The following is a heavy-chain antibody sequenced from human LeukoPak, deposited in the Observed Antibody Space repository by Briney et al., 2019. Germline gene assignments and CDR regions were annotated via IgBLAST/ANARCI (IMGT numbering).Heavy chain of an antibody. CDR1: GGSISSSYSY. Sequence: SETLSLTCTVSGGSISSSYSYWGWIRQPPGKGLEWIGHIDYSGSTSYNPSLKSRLTISIDTSKDQFSLYLSSVTAADTGVYYCAKRIGSYWYWGQGTLVTVSS. CDR2: IDYSGST. J-gene: IGHJ4*02. CDR3: AKRIGSYWY. V-gene: IGHV4-61*05. D-gene: IGHD1-26*01.